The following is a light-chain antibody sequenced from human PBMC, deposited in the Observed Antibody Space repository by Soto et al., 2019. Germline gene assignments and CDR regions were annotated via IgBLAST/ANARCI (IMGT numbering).Light chain of an antibody. CDR1: QSVSSN. J-gene: IGKJ1*01. CDR2: GAS. Sequence: EIVMTQSPATLSVAPGERATLSCRASQSVSSNLAWYQQKPGQAPRLLIYGASTRATGIPARFSGSGSGTEFTLTISSLQSEDFAVYYCQQYNNWPLTFGQGPKVEI. V-gene: IGKV3-15*01. CDR3: QQYNNWPLT.